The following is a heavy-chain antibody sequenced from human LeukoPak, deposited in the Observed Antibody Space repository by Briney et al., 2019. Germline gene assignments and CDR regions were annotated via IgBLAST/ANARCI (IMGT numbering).Heavy chain of an antibody. V-gene: IGHV3-30*18. CDR2: ISYDGSNK. Sequence: GGSLRLSCAASVFTFSSYGMHWVRQAPGKGLEWVAVISYDGSNKYYADSVKGRFTISRDNSKNTLYLQMNSLRAEDTAVYYCAKVLFNYGSGSYRTEYFDYWGQGTLVTVSS. CDR1: VFTFSSYG. D-gene: IGHD3-10*01. J-gene: IGHJ4*02. CDR3: AKVLFNYGSGSYRTEYFDY.